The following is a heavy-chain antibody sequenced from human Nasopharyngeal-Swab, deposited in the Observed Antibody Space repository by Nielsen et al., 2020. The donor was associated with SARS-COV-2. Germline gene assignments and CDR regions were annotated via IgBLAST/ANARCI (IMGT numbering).Heavy chain of an antibody. D-gene: IGHD3-3*01. CDR2: IYTSGST. CDR3: ARGPEYYDFWSGYPGNAFDI. Sequence: SETLSLTCTVSGGSISSYYWSWIRQPAGKGLELIGRIYTSGSTNYNPSLKSRVTISVDTSKNQFSLKLSSVTAADTAVYYCARGPEYYDFWSGYPGNAFDIWGQGKMVTVSS. CDR1: GGSISSYY. J-gene: IGHJ3*02. V-gene: IGHV4-4*07.